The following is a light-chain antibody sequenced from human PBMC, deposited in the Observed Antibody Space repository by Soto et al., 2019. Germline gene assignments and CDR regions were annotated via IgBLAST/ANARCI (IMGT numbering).Light chain of an antibody. V-gene: IGKV1-5*03. Sequence: DVQMTQSPSTLSASVGDRVTITCRASQSIETWLAWYQQKPGKAPKLLIYKASTLQSGVPSRFSGSGSGADFTLTISSLQPDDFGTYYCQQYTTYSSFGQGTKVDIK. CDR1: QSIETW. J-gene: IGKJ2*03. CDR2: KAS. CDR3: QQYTTYSS.